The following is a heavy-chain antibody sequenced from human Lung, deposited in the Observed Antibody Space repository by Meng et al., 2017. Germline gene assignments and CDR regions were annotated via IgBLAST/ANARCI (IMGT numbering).Heavy chain of an antibody. CDR2: INHSGST. D-gene: IGHD4-11*01. CDR1: GGSFSDYY. CDR3: ARGPTTMAHDFDY. V-gene: IGHV4-34*01. J-gene: IGHJ4*02. Sequence: QVTLPQWGAGLFKPSGTLALTCVVSGGSFSDYYWGWIRQPPGKGLEWIGEINHSGSTNYNPSLESRATISVDTSQNNLSLKLSSVTAADSAVYYCARGPTTMAHDFDYWGQGTLVTVSS.